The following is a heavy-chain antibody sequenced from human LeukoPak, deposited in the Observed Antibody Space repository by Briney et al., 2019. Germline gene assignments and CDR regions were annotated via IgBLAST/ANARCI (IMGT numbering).Heavy chain of an antibody. CDR3: ARHSTTNNWFDP. D-gene: IGHD2-2*01. CDR2: IYYNGHT. Sequence: SETLSLTCTVSGGSISSSNYYWDWIRQPPGKGLEWIGNIYYNGHTHYNPPLTSRVTMSLGTSKNQVSLKVSSVTAADTAIYYCARHSTTNNWFDPWGQGTLVTVSS. V-gene: IGHV4-39*01. CDR1: GGSISSSNYY. J-gene: IGHJ5*02.